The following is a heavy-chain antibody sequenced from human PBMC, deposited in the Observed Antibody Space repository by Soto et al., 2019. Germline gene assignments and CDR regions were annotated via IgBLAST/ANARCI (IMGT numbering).Heavy chain of an antibody. J-gene: IGHJ5*02. V-gene: IGHV6-1*01. D-gene: IGHD3-16*01. CDR1: GDSFSSNSVA. Sequence: RSLTCAISGDSFSSNSVAWNWIRQSPSRGLEWLGRTYYRSKWYNDYAVSVKSRITINPDTSKNQFSLQLNSVTPEDTAVYYCARVTWGEQTRLLDPSGQRTLITVSS. CDR2: TYYRSKWYN. CDR3: ARVTWGEQTRLLDP.